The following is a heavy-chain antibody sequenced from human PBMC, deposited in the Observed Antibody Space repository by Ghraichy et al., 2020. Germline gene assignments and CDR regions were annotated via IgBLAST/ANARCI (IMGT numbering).Heavy chain of an antibody. CDR1: GYTFTGYY. D-gene: IGHD2-2*02. CDR2: INPNSGGT. CDR3: AREIVPAGIEWSAGGMDV. V-gene: IGHV1-2*02. J-gene: IGHJ6*02. Sequence: ASVKVSCKASGYTFTGYYIHWVRQAPGQGLEWMGWINPNSGGTNYAQKFQGRVTMTRDTSISTAYMELSRLRSDDTAVYYCAREIVPAGIEWSAGGMDVWGQGTTVTVSS.